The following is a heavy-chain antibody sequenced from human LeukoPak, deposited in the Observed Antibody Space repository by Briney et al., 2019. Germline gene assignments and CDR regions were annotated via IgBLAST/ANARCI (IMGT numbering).Heavy chain of an antibody. Sequence: GGSLRLSCAASGFTFSSYSMNWVRQAPGKGLEWVSYISSSSTIYYADSVKGRFTISRDNAKNSLYLQMNSLRAEDTAVYYCATGRVDYWGQGTLVTVSS. V-gene: IGHV3-48*01. CDR3: ATGRVDY. CDR1: GFTFSSYS. CDR2: ISSSSTI. J-gene: IGHJ4*02.